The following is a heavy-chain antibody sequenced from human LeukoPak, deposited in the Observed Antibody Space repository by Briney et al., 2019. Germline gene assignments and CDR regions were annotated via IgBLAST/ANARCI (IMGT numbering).Heavy chain of an antibody. CDR1: GDSISSSNCY. D-gene: IGHD5-24*01. CDR2: IYFSGGT. Sequence: PSETLSLTCTVSGDSISSSNCYWGWIRQPPWKGLEWIGSIYFSGGTYYNASLKSRVTISVDTSKNQFSLKLSSVTAADTAVYYCARHRSGWLQSSFDYWGQGTLVTVSS. V-gene: IGHV4-39*01. CDR3: ARHRSGWLQSSFDY. J-gene: IGHJ4*02.